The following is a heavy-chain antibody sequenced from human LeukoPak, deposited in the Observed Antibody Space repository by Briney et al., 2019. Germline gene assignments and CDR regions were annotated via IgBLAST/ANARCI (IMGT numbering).Heavy chain of an antibody. CDR2: IHHDGRNK. J-gene: IGHJ4*02. V-gene: IGHV3-30*02. CDR1: GFTFANYW. CDR3: AKPTDGGPAAAGLDY. Sequence: GGSLRLSCAASGFTFANYWMSWVRQAPGKGLEWVAYIHHDGRNKYYADSVKGRFTISRDNSKNTLYLQMSSLRAEDTAVYYCAKPTDGGPAAAGLDYWGQGTLVTVSS. D-gene: IGHD6-13*01.